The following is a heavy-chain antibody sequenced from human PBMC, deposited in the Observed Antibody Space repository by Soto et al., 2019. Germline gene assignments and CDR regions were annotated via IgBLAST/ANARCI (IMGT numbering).Heavy chain of an antibody. CDR2: ISRSSGTI. CDR3: AKGPTGCNDRVCHPGWLEP. D-gene: IGHD3-22*01. CDR1: GFTFSDFL. V-gene: IGHV3-21*02. J-gene: IGHJ5*02. Sequence: EVQLVESGGGLVEPGGSLRLSCAASGFTFSDFLMSWVRQAPGQGPQWVASISRSSGTIYYADSVRGRFTIFRDNARDSLFLHMSSLRAEDSALYYCAKGPTGCNDRVCHPGWLEPWGRGTLVTVSS.